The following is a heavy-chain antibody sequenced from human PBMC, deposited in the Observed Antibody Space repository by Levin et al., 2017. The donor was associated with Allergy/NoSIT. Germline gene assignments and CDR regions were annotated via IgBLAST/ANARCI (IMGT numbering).Heavy chain of an antibody. J-gene: IGHJ6*03. Sequence: GGSLRLSCAASGFTFSRWWMHWVRQVPGKGLVWVSRTNEDASITDYADFAKGRFTISRDNGKNILYLQMNSLRVEDTAVYYCARDLEGFSGYKPYCYMDVWGKGTTVTVSS. CDR2: TNEDASIT. CDR3: ARDLEGFSGYKPYCYMDV. CDR1: GFTFSRWW. V-gene: IGHV3-74*01. D-gene: IGHD5-12*01.